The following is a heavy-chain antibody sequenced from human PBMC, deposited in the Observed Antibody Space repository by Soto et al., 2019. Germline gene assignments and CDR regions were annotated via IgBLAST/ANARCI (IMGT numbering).Heavy chain of an antibody. D-gene: IGHD3-10*01. CDR2: IIPIFGTA. Sequence: QVQLVQSGAEVKKPGSSVKVSCKASGGTFSSYAISWVRQAPGQGLEWLGGIIPIFGTANYAQKFQGRGTIHEDESTSKAYMGLSSMISEDTSVYDCAGGEGALLDPPFDYWGQGTLVTVSS. J-gene: IGHJ4*02. CDR1: GGTFSSYA. V-gene: IGHV1-69*12. CDR3: AGGEGALLDPPFDY.